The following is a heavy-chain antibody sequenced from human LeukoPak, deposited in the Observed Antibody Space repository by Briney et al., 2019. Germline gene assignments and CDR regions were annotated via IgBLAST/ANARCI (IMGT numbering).Heavy chain of an antibody. J-gene: IGHJ4*02. V-gene: IGHV4-34*01. Sequence: SSETLSLTCAVYGGSFSGYYWSWIRQPPGKGLEWIGEINHSGSTNYNPSLKSRVTISVDTSKNQFSLKLSSVTAADTAVYYCARVAVPGLHYYFDYWGQGTLVTVSS. CDR2: INHSGST. CDR3: ARVAVPGLHYYFDY. D-gene: IGHD6-19*01. CDR1: GGSFSGYY.